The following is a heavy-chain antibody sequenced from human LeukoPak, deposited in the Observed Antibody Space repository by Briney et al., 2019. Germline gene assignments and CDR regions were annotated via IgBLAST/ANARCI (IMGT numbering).Heavy chain of an antibody. V-gene: IGHV1-46*01. J-gene: IGHJ6*02. CDR3: ARDRYYDSSGYWNGMDV. CDR2: INPSGGST. D-gene: IGHD3-22*01. CDR1: GCTFTSYY. Sequence: ASVKVSCKASGCTFTSYYMHWVRQAPGQGLEWMGIINPSGGSTSYAQKFQGRVTMTRDTSTSTVYMELSSLRSEDTAVYYCARDRYYDSSGYWNGMDVWGQGTTVTVSS.